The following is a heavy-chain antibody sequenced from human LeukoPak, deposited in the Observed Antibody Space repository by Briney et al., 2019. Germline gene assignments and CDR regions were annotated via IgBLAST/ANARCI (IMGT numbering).Heavy chain of an antibody. J-gene: IGHJ4*02. V-gene: IGHV1-69*01. CDR2: ITPIFGTA. CDR3: AAMGDINYDRAVDY. Sequence: SVKVSCKASGGTFSKYAISWLRQAPGQGLEWMGGITPIFGTANYAQKFQGRDTITADESTSTAYMELSSLISEDTAVYYCAAMGDINYDRAVDYWGQGTLVTVSS. CDR1: GGTFSKYA. D-gene: IGHD3-9*01.